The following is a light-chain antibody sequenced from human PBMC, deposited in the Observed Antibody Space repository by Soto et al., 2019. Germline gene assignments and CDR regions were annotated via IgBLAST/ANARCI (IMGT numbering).Light chain of an antibody. CDR3: QSYDFTLGAFWV. CDR1: ASNIGANYD. J-gene: IGLJ3*02. V-gene: IGLV1-40*01. CDR2: GTS. Sequence: QSALTQPPSVSGAPGQRVTISCTGGASNIGANYDVHWYQQLPGAAPKLLIYGTSNRPSGVPDRFSGSESGTSASLAITGLQAEDEAHYFCQSYDFTLGAFWVFGGGTKVTVL.